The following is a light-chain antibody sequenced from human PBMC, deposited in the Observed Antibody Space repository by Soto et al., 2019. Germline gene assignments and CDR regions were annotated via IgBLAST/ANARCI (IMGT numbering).Light chain of an antibody. CDR1: ISNIGTNY. CDR3: PAWADTVRSYV. V-gene: IGLV1-47*01. Sequence: QSVLTQPPSVSGTPGQRVTISCSGGISNIGTNYVHWFQQLPGTAPKVLSNRDNQRPSGVPDRFSGSKSGTLASLAISGLRSEDEAEYYCPAWADTVRSYVFGTGTKLTVL. CDR2: RDN. J-gene: IGLJ1*01.